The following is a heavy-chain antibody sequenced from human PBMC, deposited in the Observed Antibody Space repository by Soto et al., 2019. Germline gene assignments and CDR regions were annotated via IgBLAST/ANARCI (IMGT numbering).Heavy chain of an antibody. CDR3: TTRGNYEFWSGYPH. CDR1: GFTFSDSG. V-gene: IGHV3-73*02. J-gene: IGHJ4*02. D-gene: IGHD3-3*01. CDR2: VRSRPSNYAT. Sequence: EVQLVESGGGLVQPGGSLKLSCAASGFTFSDSGIHWVRQASGRGLEWVGRVRSRPSNYATAYGASVKGRFTISRDDSKNTAYLQMNSLRIEDTAVYYCTTRGNYEFWSGYPHWGQGPLVTVSS.